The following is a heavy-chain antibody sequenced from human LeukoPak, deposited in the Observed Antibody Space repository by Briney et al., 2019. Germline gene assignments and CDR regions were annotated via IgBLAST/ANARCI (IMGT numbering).Heavy chain of an antibody. D-gene: IGHD3-3*01. CDR1: GGSFSDYY. J-gene: IGHJ5*02. CDR3: ARGSRITIFGVTKIGTNWFDP. Sequence: PSETLSLTCAVYGGSFSDYYWSWIRQPPGKGLEWIGEINHSGSTNYNPPLKSRVTISVDTSKNQFSLKLSSVTAADTAVYYCARGSRITIFGVTKIGTNWFDPWGQGTLVTVSS. CDR2: INHSGST. V-gene: IGHV4-34*01.